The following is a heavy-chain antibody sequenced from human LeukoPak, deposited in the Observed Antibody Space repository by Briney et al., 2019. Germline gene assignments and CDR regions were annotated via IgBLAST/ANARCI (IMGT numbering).Heavy chain of an antibody. CDR3: ARDSPMYYFDSNTYYPPVTGVLGY. D-gene: IGHD3-22*01. J-gene: IGHJ4*02. Sequence: GGSLRLPCAASGFTFSSYAMHWVRQAPGKGLEWVAVISYDGNNKYYADSVKGRFTISRDNSENTLYLQMNSLRAEDTAVYYCARDSPMYYFDSNTYYPPVTGVLGYWGQGTLVTVSS. CDR2: ISYDGNNK. CDR1: GFTFSSYA. V-gene: IGHV3-30-3*01.